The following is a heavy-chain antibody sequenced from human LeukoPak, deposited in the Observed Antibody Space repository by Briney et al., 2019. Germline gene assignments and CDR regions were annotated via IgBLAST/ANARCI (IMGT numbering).Heavy chain of an antibody. CDR2: IIPILGIA. D-gene: IGHD5-12*01. Sequence: SVTVSCKASGGTFSSYAISWVRQAPAPGIEWVGRIIPILGIANDGQKFQGRVTVTADKSTSTAYMELSSLRSEDTAVYYCARDDRGPVDIVATSDYWGQGTLVTVSS. CDR1: GGTFSSYA. CDR3: ARDDRGPVDIVATSDY. J-gene: IGHJ4*02. V-gene: IGHV1-69*04.